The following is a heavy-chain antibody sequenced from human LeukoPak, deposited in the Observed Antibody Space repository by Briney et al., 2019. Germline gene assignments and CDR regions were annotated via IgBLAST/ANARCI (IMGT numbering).Heavy chain of an antibody. CDR2: IGGSGAPT. CDR1: GLTFSSYA. J-gene: IGHJ4*02. V-gene: IGHV3-23*01. CDR3: ANNQRGNSYDY. Sequence: QPGRSLRLSCAASGLTFSSYAMSWVRQAPGKGLEWVSSIGGSGAPTYYADSVKGRFTISRDNSKNTLYLQMNSLRAEDTAVYYCANNQRGNSYDYWGQGTLVTVSS. D-gene: IGHD5-18*01.